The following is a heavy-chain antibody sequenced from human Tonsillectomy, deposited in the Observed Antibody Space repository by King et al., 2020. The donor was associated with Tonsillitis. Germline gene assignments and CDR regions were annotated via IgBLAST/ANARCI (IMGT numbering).Heavy chain of an antibody. D-gene: IGHD3-10*01. CDR2: IWYDGSNK. J-gene: IGHJ4*02. CDR1: GFTFSSYG. Sequence: QVQLVESGGGVVQPGRSLRLSCAASGFTFSSYGMHWVRQAPGKGLEWVAVIWYDGSNKYYADSVKGRFSTSRDNSKNTLYLQMNNLRAEDTAVYYCARDSEMFYYGAGPSSQNYWGQGTLVTVSS. CDR3: ARDSEMFYYGAGPSSQNY. V-gene: IGHV3-33*08.